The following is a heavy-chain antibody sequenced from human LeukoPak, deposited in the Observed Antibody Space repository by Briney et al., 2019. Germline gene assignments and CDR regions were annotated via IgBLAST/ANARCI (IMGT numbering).Heavy chain of an antibody. CDR3: AKDGALSTSWYFYCDY. J-gene: IGHJ4*02. V-gene: IGHV3-21*04. CDR2: ISSSSSYI. CDR1: GFTFSSYS. Sequence: GGSLRLSCAASGFTFSSYSMNWVRQALGKGLEWVSSISSSSSYIYYADSVKGRFTISRDNSKNTLYLQMNSLRAEDTAVYYCAKDGALSTSWYFYCDYWGQGTLVTVSS. D-gene: IGHD2-2*01.